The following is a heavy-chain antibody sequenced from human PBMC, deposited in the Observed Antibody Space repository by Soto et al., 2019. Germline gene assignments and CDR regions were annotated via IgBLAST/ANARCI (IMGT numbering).Heavy chain of an antibody. J-gene: IGHJ4*02. CDR3: ARGRVIDY. CDR2: IYYSGGT. Sequence: QVQLQESGPGLVKPSETLSLTCTVSGGSISSYYWSWIRQPPGKGLEWIGYIYYSGGTNYNPSLKSRVTISVDTSKNQFSLKLSSVTAADTAVYYCARGRVIDYWGQGTLVTVSS. CDR1: GGSISSYY. V-gene: IGHV4-59*01. D-gene: IGHD2-21*01.